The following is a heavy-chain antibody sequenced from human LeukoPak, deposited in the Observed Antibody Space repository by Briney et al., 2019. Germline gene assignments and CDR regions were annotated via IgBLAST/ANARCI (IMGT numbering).Heavy chain of an antibody. CDR3: ARENLGVPLDSNWCVL. CDR2: IIPIFGTA. CDR1: GGTFSHDA. D-gene: IGHD3-3*01. V-gene: IGHV1-69*13. Sequence: SVKVSCKASGGTFSHDAISWVRQAPGQGLEWMGGIIPIFGTANYAQKFQGRVTITADESTSTAYMELSSLRSEDTAVYYCARENLGVPLDSNWCVLWGQGTLVTVSS. J-gene: IGHJ5*02.